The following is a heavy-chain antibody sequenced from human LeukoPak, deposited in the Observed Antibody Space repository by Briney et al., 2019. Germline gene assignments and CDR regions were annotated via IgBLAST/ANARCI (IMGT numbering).Heavy chain of an antibody. V-gene: IGHV3-7*01. CDR1: GFTFSSYW. Sequence: PGGSLRLSCAAPGFTFSSYWMSWVRQAPGKGLEWVANIKQDGSEKYYVDSVKGRFTISRDNAKNSLYLQMNSLRAEDTAVYYCARDYRYSSSWYRFYNWFDPWGQGTLVTVSS. J-gene: IGHJ5*02. D-gene: IGHD6-13*01. CDR3: ARDYRYSSSWYRFYNWFDP. CDR2: IKQDGSEK.